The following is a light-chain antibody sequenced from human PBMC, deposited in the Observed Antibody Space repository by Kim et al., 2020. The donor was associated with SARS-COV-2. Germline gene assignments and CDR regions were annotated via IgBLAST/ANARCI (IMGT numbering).Light chain of an antibody. Sequence: SYELTQPPSVSVAPGKTARITCGGNNIGSKSVHWYQQKPGQAPLLVIYYDSDRPSGIPERFSGSNSGNTATLTISRVEAGDEAYYYCQVWDSSSDHPVFGGGTQLIVL. CDR3: QVWDSSSDHPV. V-gene: IGLV3-21*04. J-gene: IGLJ3*02. CDR1: NIGSKS. CDR2: YDS.